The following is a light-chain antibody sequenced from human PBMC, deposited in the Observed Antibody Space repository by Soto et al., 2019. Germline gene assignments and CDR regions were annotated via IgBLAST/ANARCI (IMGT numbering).Light chain of an antibody. V-gene: IGKV3-20*01. Sequence: EIVMTQSPATLSVSPGERATLSCRASQSVSSNLAWHQQKPGQAPRILMYGASSRASGIPDRFSASGSGTDFTLTISRLEPEDFAVFFCQQYGTSEIIFGQGTRLEIK. J-gene: IGKJ5*01. CDR3: QQYGTSEII. CDR1: QSVSSN. CDR2: GAS.